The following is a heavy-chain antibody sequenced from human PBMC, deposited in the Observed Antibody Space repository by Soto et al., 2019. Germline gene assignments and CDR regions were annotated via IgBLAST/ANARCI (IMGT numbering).Heavy chain of an antibody. CDR1: GFTFSSYA. Sequence: GGSLRLSCAVSGFTFSSYAMHWVRQAPGKGLEWVAVISYDGSNKYYADSVKGRFTISRDNSKNTLYLQMNSLRAEDTAVYYCARAEQLGKFDYWGQGTLVTVSS. D-gene: IGHD6-13*01. J-gene: IGHJ4*02. CDR3: ARAEQLGKFDY. V-gene: IGHV3-30-3*01. CDR2: ISYDGSNK.